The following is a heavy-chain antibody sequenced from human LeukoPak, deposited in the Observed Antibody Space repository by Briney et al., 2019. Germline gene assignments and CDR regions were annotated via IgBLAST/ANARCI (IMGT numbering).Heavy chain of an antibody. V-gene: IGHV3-23*01. CDR3: AKDDRWLQFCC. CDR2: ISGSGGST. D-gene: IGHD5-24*01. J-gene: IGHJ4*02. CDR1: GFTFSSYA. Sequence: PGGSLRLSCAASGFTFSSYAMSWVRQAPGKGLEWVSAISGSGGSTYYADSVRGRFTISRDNSRNTLYLQMNSLRAEDTAVYYCAKDDRWLQFCCWGQGTLVTVSS.